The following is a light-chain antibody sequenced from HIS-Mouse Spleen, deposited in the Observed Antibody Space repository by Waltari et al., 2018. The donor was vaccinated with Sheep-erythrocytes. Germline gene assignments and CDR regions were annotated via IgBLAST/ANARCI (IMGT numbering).Light chain of an antibody. CDR3: QQYGSSPWT. CDR1: QSVSSSY. Sequence: EIVMTQSPAPLSVSPGERATLSCRASQSVSSSYLAWYQQKPGQAPRLLIYGAASRAPGIPDRFSGSGSGTDFTLTISRLEPEDFAVYYCQQYGSSPWTFGQGTKVEIK. J-gene: IGKJ1*01. CDR2: GAA. V-gene: IGKV3-20*01.